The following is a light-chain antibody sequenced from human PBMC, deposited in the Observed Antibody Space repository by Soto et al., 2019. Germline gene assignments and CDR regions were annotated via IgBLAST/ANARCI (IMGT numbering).Light chain of an antibody. CDR1: QSVSSSY. J-gene: IGKJ2*01. CDR3: LQYGSALLFT. V-gene: IGKV3-20*01. CDR2: GAS. Sequence: EIVLTQSPGTLSLSPGERATLSCRASQSVSSSYLAWYQQKPGQAPRLLIYGASSRATGIPDRFSGSGSGTDFALTISRLEPEDVAVYYWLQYGSALLFTCGQGSKLEI.